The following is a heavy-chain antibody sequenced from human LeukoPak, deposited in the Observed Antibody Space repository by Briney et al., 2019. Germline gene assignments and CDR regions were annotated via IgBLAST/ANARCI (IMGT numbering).Heavy chain of an antibody. CDR1: GGTFSSYA. V-gene: IGHV1-69*13. CDR2: IIPIFGTA. CDR3: AGGSTGIVGATGDAFDI. D-gene: IGHD1-26*01. Sequence: ASVKVSCKASGGTFSSYAISWVRQAPGQGLEWMGGIIPIFGTANYAQKFQGRVTITADESTSTAYMELSSLRSEDTAVYYCAGGSTGIVGATGDAFDIWGQGTMVTVSS. J-gene: IGHJ3*02.